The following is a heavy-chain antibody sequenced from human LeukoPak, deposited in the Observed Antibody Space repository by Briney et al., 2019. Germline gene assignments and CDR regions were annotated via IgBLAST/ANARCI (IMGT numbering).Heavy chain of an antibody. CDR3: ARVGRTTGTTILSSVDY. CDR1: GYTFTSYD. V-gene: IGHV1-8*01. Sequence: ASVKVSCKASGYTFTSYDINWVRQATGQGLEWMGWMNPNSGNTGYAQKFQGRVTMTRNTSISTAYMELSSLRSEDTAVFYCARVGRTTGTTILSSVDYWGQGTPVTVSS. CDR2: MNPNSGNT. J-gene: IGHJ4*02. D-gene: IGHD1-1*01.